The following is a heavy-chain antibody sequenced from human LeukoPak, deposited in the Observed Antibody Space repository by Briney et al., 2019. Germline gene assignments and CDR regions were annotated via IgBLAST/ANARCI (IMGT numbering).Heavy chain of an antibody. D-gene: IGHD3-22*01. V-gene: IGHV4-59*01. CDR3: ARVRGYYDSSGYYYYYFHY. CDR2: IYYSGST. CDR1: GGSISSYY. Sequence: PSETLSLTCTVSGGSISSYYWSWIRQSPGKGLEWIGYIYYSGSTNYNPSLKSRVTISVDTSKNQFSLKLSSVTAADTAVYYCARVRGYYDSSGYYYYYFHYWGQGTLVTVSS. J-gene: IGHJ4*02.